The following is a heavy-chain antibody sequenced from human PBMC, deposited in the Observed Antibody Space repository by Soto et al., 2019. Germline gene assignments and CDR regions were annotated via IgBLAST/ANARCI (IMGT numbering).Heavy chain of an antibody. D-gene: IGHD3-16*01. CDR3: ARVYDYVWGSYYGMDV. V-gene: IGHV3-48*02. CDR1: GFTFSSYG. Sequence: EVQLVESGGGLVQPGGSLRLSCAASGFTFSSYGMNWVRQAPGKGLEGVSDISCSSSTKYYADSVKGRFTISRDNAKNSLYLQMNSLRDEDTAVYYCARVYDYVWGSYYGMDVWVQGTTVTVSS. CDR2: ISCSSSTK. J-gene: IGHJ6*02.